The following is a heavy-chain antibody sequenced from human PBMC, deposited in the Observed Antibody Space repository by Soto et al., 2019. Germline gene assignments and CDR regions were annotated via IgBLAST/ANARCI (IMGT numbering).Heavy chain of an antibody. D-gene: IGHD3-10*01. V-gene: IGHV3-7*04. CDR2: LKQDGSER. CDR1: GFTFSNHW. Sequence: EVQLVESGGGLVQPGGSLSLSCAASGFTFSNHWMNWVRQAPGKGLEWVANLKQDGSERYYVDSVKGRFTISRVNAKNSLYLEMKSLRDEDTAVYYCARGYYGSAHLDYWGQGTLVTVSS. J-gene: IGHJ4*02. CDR3: ARGYYGSAHLDY.